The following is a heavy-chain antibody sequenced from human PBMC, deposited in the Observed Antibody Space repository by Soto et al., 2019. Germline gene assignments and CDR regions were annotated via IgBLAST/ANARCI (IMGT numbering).Heavy chain of an antibody. V-gene: IGHV3-NL1*01. CDR3: ARDPGVNWA. D-gene: IGHD2-8*01. CDR1: AFAFGVYG. Sequence: QVQLVDSGGGVVQPGRSLRLSCAASAFAFGVYGMHWVRQAPGKGLEWVSNMYSGGGTYYTDSVKGRFTISRDSSTNTLYLQMDNVRAEDTAVYYCARDPGVNWAWGKGTTVTVSS. J-gene: IGHJ6*04. CDR2: MYSGGGT.